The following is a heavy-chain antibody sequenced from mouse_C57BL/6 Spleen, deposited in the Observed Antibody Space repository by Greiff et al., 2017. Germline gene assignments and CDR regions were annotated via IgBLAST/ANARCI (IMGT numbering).Heavy chain of an antibody. Sequence: VQLQQSGPELVKPGASVKISCKASGYAFRSSWMNWVKQRPGKGLEWIGRIYPGDGDTNYNGKFKGKATLTADTSSSTAYMHLSSLTSDDSAVYFCAGWGGSFDYGGQGTTLTVSS. V-gene: IGHV1-82*01. CDR3: AGWGGSFDY. CDR2: IYPGDGDT. CDR1: GYAFRSSW. J-gene: IGHJ2*01.